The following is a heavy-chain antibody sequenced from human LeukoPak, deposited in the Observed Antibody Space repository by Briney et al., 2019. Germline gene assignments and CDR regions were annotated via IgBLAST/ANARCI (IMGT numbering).Heavy chain of an antibody. V-gene: IGHV3-23*01. J-gene: IGHJ4*02. CDR1: GFTFSSYA. CDR3: AKGLGSSWSLGYFDY. D-gene: IGHD6-13*01. Sequence: GGSLRLSCAASGFTFSSYAMSWVRQAPGKGLEWVSAISDSGGNTYYADSVKGRFTISRDNSKSTLYLQMNSLRAEDTALYYCAKGLGSSWSLGYFDYWGQGTLVTVSS. CDR2: ISDSGGNT.